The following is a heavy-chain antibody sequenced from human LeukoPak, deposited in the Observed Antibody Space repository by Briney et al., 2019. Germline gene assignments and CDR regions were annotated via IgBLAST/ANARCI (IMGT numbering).Heavy chain of an antibody. CDR2: IYYSGST. V-gene: IGHV4-39*07. Sequence: PSETLSLTCTVSGGSISSSSYYWGWIRQPPGKGLEWIGSIYYSGSTYYNPSLKSRVTISVDTSKNQFSLKLSSVTAADTAVYYCARYCSGGSCYAHDAFDIWGQGTMVTVSS. D-gene: IGHD2-15*01. J-gene: IGHJ3*02. CDR1: GGSISSSSYY. CDR3: ARYCSGGSCYAHDAFDI.